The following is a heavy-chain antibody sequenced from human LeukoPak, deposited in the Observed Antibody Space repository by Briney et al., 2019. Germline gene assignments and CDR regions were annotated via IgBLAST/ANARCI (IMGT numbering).Heavy chain of an antibody. CDR3: ARPRSRYGGPKGHFDY. V-gene: IGHV3-21*01. J-gene: IGHJ4*02. CDR1: GFTFNTYS. D-gene: IGHD4-23*01. Sequence: RPGGSLRLSCAASGFTFNTYSMNWVRQAPGKGLEWVSSISSSSSYIYYADSVKGRFTISRDNAKNSLYLQINSLRAEDTAVYYCARPRSRYGGPKGHFDYWGQGTLVTVSS. CDR2: ISSSSSYI.